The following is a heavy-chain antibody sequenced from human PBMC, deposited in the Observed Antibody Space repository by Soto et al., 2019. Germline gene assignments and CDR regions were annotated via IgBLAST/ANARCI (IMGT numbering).Heavy chain of an antibody. CDR2: ISTHNGNT. D-gene: IGHD3-3*01. J-gene: IGHJ3*01. Sequence: WASVKVSCKASTFTDSGISWARQAPGQGLEWMGWISTHNGNTIYAEKVQGRITMTIDTSTTTVYMELKSLTSDDTAVYFCAREGILGPFDAYELWGQGTMVTVSS. CDR1: TFTDSG. V-gene: IGHV1-18*01. CDR3: AREGILGPFDAYEL.